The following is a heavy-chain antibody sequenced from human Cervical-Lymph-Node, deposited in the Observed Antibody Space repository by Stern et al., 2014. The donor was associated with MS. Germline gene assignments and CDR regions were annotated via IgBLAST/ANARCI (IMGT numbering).Heavy chain of an antibody. V-gene: IGHV3-30*04. CDR1: GFTFSSYP. CDR2: IAYDGSHK. CDR3: ARKNRPGPNSCGDY. J-gene: IGHJ4*02. D-gene: IGHD6-19*01. Sequence: QVQLGQSGGGVVQPGRSLRLSCAASGFTFSSYPMHWFRQTPGMGLEWVAVIAYDGSHKYYADSVKGRFTISRDNSRDTLYLEMNSLTSEDTSVYYCARKNRPGPNSCGDYWGQGTLVSVSS.